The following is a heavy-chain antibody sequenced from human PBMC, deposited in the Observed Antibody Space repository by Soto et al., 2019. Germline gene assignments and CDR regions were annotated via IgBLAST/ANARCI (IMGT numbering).Heavy chain of an antibody. CDR1: GFIFNMYW. CDR2: IYNDGTYS. Sequence: PGGSLRLSCAASGFIFNMYWMHWVRQSPGKGLVWISRIYNDGTYSDYADSVRGRFTISRENVNDTLYLQMNNLRAEDSGLYYCTRGPRPISTGTGAYWGQGTQVTVSS. CDR3: TRGPRPISTGTGAY. J-gene: IGHJ4*02. V-gene: IGHV3-74*01. D-gene: IGHD3-10*01.